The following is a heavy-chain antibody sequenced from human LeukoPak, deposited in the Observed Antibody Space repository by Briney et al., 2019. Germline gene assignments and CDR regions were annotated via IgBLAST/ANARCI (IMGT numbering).Heavy chain of an antibody. V-gene: IGHV4-4*07. CDR3: ARQGYDFDAFDI. J-gene: IGHJ3*02. Sequence: SETLSLTCTVSGGSISSYYWSWIRQPAGKGLEWIGRIYTSGNTNYNPSLKSRVTISVDTSKNQFPLKLSSVTAADTAVYYRARQGYDFDAFDIWGQGTMVTVSS. CDR1: GGSISSYY. CDR2: IYTSGNT. D-gene: IGHD2-2*01.